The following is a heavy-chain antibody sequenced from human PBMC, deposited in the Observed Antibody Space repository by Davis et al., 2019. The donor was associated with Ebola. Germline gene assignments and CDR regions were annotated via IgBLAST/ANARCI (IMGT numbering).Heavy chain of an antibody. CDR1: QFTFSNSA. CDR3: AKGNYDSSGYWGYWFDP. J-gene: IGHJ5*02. V-gene: IGHV3-23*01. CDR2: ISGSGAST. D-gene: IGHD3-22*01. Sequence: GGSLRLSCAASQFTFSNSAMNWVRQAPGKGPEWVSSISGSGASTYYADSVKGRFTISIDNSEDTLFLQMNSLRVEDTAMYYCAKGNYDSSGYWGYWFDPWGQGTLVTVSS.